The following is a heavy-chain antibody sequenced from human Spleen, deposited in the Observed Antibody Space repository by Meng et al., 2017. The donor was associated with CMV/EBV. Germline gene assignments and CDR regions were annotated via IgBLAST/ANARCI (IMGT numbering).Heavy chain of an antibody. CDR1: RGPLSSSNL. Sequence: QVPLQESAPGLVKPSGTLSLTCAGSRGPLSSSNLWTCVRQVPGKGLEWIGEIYHSGSTNYNPSLKSRVTISVDKFKNQFSLKLGSVTAADTAVYYCTRIERRRILKYCGSDCSTTDYWGQGTLVTVSS. V-gene: IGHV4-4*02. J-gene: IGHJ4*02. CDR2: IYHSGST. D-gene: IGHD2-21*02. CDR3: TRIERRRILKYCGSDCSTTDY.